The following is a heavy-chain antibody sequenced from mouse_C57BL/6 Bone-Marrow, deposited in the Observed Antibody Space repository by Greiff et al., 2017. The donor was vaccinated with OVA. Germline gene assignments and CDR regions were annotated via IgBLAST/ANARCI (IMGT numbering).Heavy chain of an antibody. Sequence: VQLQQSGAELVRPGTSVKMSCKASGYTFTNYWIGWAKQRPGHGLEWIGDIYPGGGCTNYNEKFKGKATLTADKSSSTAYMQFSSLTSEDSAFYYCAYGNAMDYWGQGTSVTVSS. CDR3: AYGNAMDY. CDR2: IYPGGGCT. D-gene: IGHD1-1*01. J-gene: IGHJ4*01. CDR1: GYTFTNYW. V-gene: IGHV1-63*01.